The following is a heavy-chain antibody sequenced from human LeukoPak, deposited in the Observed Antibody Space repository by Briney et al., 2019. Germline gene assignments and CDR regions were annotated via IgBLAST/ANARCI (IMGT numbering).Heavy chain of an antibody. J-gene: IGHJ4*02. CDR1: GFPFSSYW. CDR2: SGNKATSYTT. D-gene: IGHD1-26*01. Sequence: GGSLRLSCVASGFPFSSYWMTWVRQAPGKGLEWVGRSGNKATSYTTEYAASVKGRFTISRDDSKNSLYLQMSSLKTEDTAVYYCTRGADTSPFDYWGQGTLVTVSS. V-gene: IGHV3-72*01. CDR3: TRGADTSPFDY.